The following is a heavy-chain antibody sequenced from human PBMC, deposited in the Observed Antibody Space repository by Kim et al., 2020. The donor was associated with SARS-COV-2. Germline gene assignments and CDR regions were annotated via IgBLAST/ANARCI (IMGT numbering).Heavy chain of an antibody. J-gene: IGHJ6*02. V-gene: IGHV1-69*13. CDR2: IIPIFGTA. Sequence: SVKVSCKASGGTFSSYAISWVRQAPGQGLEWMGGIIPIFGTANYAQKFQGRVTITADESTSTAYMELSSLRSEDTAVYYCARNWRYYDSSGYYYPNYYYYGMDVWVQGTTVTVSS. CDR3: ARNWRYYDSSGYYYPNYYYYGMDV. D-gene: IGHD3-22*01. CDR1: GGTFSSYA.